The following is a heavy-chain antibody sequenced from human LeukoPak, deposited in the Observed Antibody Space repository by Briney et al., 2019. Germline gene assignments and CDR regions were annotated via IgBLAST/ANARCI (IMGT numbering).Heavy chain of an antibody. CDR2: IYYSGST. D-gene: IGHD5-12*01. J-gene: IGHJ4*02. CDR1: GGSISSYY. V-gene: IGHV4-59*01. CDR3: AKESGQRLPAGEVDY. Sequence: SETLSLTCTVSGGSISSYYWSWIRQPPGKGLEWIGYIYYSGSTNYNPSLKSRVTISVDTSKNQFSLKLSSVTAADTAVYYCAKESGQRLPAGEVDYWGQGTLVTVSS.